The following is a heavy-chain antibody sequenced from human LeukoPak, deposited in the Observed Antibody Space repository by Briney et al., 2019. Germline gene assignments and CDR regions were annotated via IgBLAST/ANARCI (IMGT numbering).Heavy chain of an antibody. CDR2: ISGSGGST. D-gene: IGHD3-10*01. Sequence: GTLRLSCAASGFTFRSYGMSWVRQAPGKGLEWVSGISGSGGSTYYADSVKGRFNISRDNSKNTLYLQMNSLRAEDTAVYYCAKGERGLLWFGELFYYFEYWGQGILVTVSS. CDR3: AKGERGLLWFGELFYYFEY. CDR1: GFTFRSYG. J-gene: IGHJ4*02. V-gene: IGHV3-23*01.